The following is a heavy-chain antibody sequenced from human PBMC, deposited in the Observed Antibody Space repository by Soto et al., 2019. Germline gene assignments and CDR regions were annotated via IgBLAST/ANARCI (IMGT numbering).Heavy chain of an antibody. CDR3: ARATYDSSGYFGFDY. CDR1: GFTFSSYG. J-gene: IGHJ4*02. Sequence: GSLRLSCAASGFTFSSYGMHWVRQAPGKGLEWVAVIWYDGSNKYYADSVKGRFTISRDNSKNTLYLQMNSLRAEDTAVYYCARATYDSSGYFGFDYWGQGTLVTVSS. V-gene: IGHV3-33*01. D-gene: IGHD3-22*01. CDR2: IWYDGSNK.